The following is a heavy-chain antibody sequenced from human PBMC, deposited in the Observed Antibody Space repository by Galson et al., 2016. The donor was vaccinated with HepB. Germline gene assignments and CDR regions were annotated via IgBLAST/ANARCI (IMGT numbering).Heavy chain of an antibody. D-gene: IGHD7-27*01. Sequence: PALVTPTQTLTLTCTFSGFSLNTSGVGVGWIRQPPGRALEWLALIYWDGDKRYSPSLKNRITITKDTSKKQVALTMTNMDPVDTATYYCAHRIHWGSRLGVYVDFGGQGMLVAVSS. CDR2: IYWDGDK. CDR1: GFSLNTSGVG. J-gene: IGHJ4*02. V-gene: IGHV2-5*02. CDR3: AHRIHWGSRLGVYVDF.